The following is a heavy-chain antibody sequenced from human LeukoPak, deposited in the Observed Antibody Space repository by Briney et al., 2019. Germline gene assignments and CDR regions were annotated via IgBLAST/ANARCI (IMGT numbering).Heavy chain of an antibody. CDR2: ISAYNGNT. D-gene: IGHD3-22*01. V-gene: IGHV1-18*01. CDR3: ARPSYYYDSSGYGCFDY. J-gene: IGHJ4*02. CDR1: GGTFSSYA. Sequence: ASAKVSCKASGGTFSSYAISWVRQAPGQGLEWMGWISAYNGNTNYAQKLQGRVTMTTDTSTSTAYMELRSLRSDDTAVYYCARPSYYYDSSGYGCFDYWGQGTLVTVSS.